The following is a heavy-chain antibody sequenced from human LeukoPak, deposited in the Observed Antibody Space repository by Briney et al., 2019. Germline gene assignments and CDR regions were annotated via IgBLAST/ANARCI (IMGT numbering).Heavy chain of an antibody. Sequence: SETLSLTCTVSGGSISSYYWSWIRQPPGKGLEWIGYIYYSGSTNYNPSLKSRVTISLDTSKNQFSLKLSSVTAADTAVYYCARQYYDILTGYSTMDVWGQGTTVTVSS. D-gene: IGHD3-9*01. CDR1: GGSISSYY. CDR3: ARQYYDILTGYSTMDV. V-gene: IGHV4-59*08. CDR2: IYYSGST. J-gene: IGHJ6*02.